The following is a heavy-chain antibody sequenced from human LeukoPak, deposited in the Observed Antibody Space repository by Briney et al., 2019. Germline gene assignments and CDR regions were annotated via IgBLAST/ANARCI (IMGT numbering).Heavy chain of an antibody. CDR2: IRFDGSDR. CDR3: ARDRGGRVLRFLEWLFDP. D-gene: IGHD3-3*01. CDR1: GFTFSSNG. J-gene: IGHJ5*02. V-gene: IGHV3-30*02. Sequence: PGGSLRLSCAASGFTFSSNGMHWVRQAPGEGLEWVAFIRFDGSDRYYSDSVKGRFSISRDNSKNTLYLQMNTLRADDTAVYYCARDRGGRVLRFLEWLFDPWGQGTLVTVSS.